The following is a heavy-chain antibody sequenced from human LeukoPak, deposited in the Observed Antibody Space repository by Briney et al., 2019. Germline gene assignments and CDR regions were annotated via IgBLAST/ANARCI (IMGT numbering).Heavy chain of an antibody. CDR2: IYYSGST. V-gene: IGHV4-59*01. Sequence: SETLSLTCTVSGGSISSYYWSWIRQPPGKGLEWIGYIYYSGSTNYNPSLKSRVTISVDTSKNQFSLKLSSVTAADTAVYYCARDFYRSGSAPQDYWGQGTLVTVSS. CDR1: GGSISSYY. CDR3: ARDFYRSGSAPQDY. D-gene: IGHD6-19*01. J-gene: IGHJ4*02.